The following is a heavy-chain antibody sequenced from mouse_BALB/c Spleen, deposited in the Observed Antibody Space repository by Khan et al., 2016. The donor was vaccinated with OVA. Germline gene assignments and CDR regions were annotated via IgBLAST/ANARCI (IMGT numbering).Heavy chain of an antibody. D-gene: IGHD2-3*01. CDR1: GYTFTSYW. CDR2: INPITGYT. V-gene: IGHV1-7*01. J-gene: IGHJ3*01. CDR3: AGAGVYDGYYAWFAY. Sequence: QVQLQQPGAELAKPGASVKMSCKASGYTFTSYWIHWVKQRPGQGLEWIGYINPITGYTDYNQKFKDKATLTAAKSSSTAYMQLSSLTSADSAVYYCAGAGVYDGYYAWFAYWGQGTLVTVSA.